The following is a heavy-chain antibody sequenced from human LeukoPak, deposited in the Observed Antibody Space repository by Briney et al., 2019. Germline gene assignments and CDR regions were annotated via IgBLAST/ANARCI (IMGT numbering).Heavy chain of an antibody. CDR2: IYYSGST. CDR3: ARVYCSGGSCSTFDY. V-gene: IGHV4-39*07. Sequence: SETLSLTCAVSDDFIRSSAYYWGWIRQPPGKGLEWIGSIYYSGSTYYNPSLKSRVTISIDTSKNQFSLKLSSVTAADTAVYYCARVYCSGGSCSTFDYWGQGTLVTVSS. CDR1: DDFIRSSAYY. D-gene: IGHD2-15*01. J-gene: IGHJ4*02.